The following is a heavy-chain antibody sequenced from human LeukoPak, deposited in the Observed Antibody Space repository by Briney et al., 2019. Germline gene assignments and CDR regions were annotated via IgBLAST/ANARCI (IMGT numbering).Heavy chain of an antibody. D-gene: IGHD2-15*01. J-gene: IGHJ6*04. CDR2: IIPIFGTA. Sequence: ASVKVSCKASGGTFSSYAISWVRQAPGRGLEWMGGIIPIFGTANYAQKFQGRVTITADESTSTAYMELSSLRSEDTAVYYCARGGCSGGSCYSPRRDYGMDVGGKGTTVTVSS. V-gene: IGHV1-69*13. CDR3: ARGGCSGGSCYSPRRDYGMDV. CDR1: GGTFSSYA.